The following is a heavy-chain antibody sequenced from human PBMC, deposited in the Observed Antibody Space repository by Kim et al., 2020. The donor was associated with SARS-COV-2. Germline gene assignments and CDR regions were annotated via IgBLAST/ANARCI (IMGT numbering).Heavy chain of an antibody. CDR1: GGSISSYY. V-gene: IGHV4-59*01. D-gene: IGHD3-10*01. CDR2: IYYSGST. J-gene: IGHJ4*02. CDR3: ARDRGVAYVFDY. Sequence: SETLSLTCTVSGGSISSYYWSLIRQPPGKGLEWIGYIYYSGSTNYNPSLKSRVTISVDTSKNQFSLKLSSVTAADTAVYYCARDRGVAYVFDYWGQGTLVTVSS.